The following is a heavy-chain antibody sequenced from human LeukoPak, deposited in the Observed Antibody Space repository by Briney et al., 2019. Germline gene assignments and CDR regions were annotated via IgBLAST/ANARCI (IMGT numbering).Heavy chain of an antibody. J-gene: IGHJ4*02. CDR3: AREGWRFLEWLGLDY. CDR1: GGSISSGSYY. D-gene: IGHD3-3*01. V-gene: IGHV4-61*02. Sequence: SETLSLTCTVSGGSISSGSYYWSWIRQPAGKGLEWIGRIYTSGSTNYNPSLKSRVTISVDASKNQFSLKLSSVTAADTAVYYCAREGWRFLEWLGLDYWGQGTLVTVSS. CDR2: IYTSGST.